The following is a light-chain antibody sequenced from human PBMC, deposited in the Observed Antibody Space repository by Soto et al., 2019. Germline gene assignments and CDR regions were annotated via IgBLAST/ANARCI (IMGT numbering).Light chain of an antibody. CDR1: QSVSSSY. Sequence: GERSTLCWRASQSVSSSYLAWYQQKPGQAPRLLIYGASSRATGIPDRFSGSGSGTDFTVSIRRMQPEPLAVYFCQPYRRSLTFGGGTKVDNK. CDR2: GAS. CDR3: QPYRRSLT. J-gene: IGKJ4*01. V-gene: IGKV3-20*01.